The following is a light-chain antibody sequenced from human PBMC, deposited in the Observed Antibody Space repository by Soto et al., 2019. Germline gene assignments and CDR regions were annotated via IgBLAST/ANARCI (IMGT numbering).Light chain of an antibody. J-gene: IGKJ1*01. V-gene: IGKV1-5*03. CDR2: KAS. CDR3: QQYYDYPWT. Sequence: DLQMTQSPSTLSASVGDRVTITCRASQSISSWLAWYQQKPGKAPKLLIYKASTLESGVPPRFSGSGSGTEFTLTISSLQPDDFGRYYCQQYYDYPWTFGQGTKVDIK. CDR1: QSISSW.